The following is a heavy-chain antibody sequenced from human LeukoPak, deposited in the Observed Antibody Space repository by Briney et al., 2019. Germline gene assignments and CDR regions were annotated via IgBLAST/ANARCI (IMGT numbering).Heavy chain of an antibody. CDR2: ISNSGDIT. Sequence: GGSLRLSCAASGFIFSSYSMTWVRQAPGKGLEWVSVISNSGDITYYADSVKGRFTISRDNSKNTLYLQMNGLRAEDTAVYYCAYHRSGWYDYWGQGTLVTVSS. CDR1: GFIFSSYS. D-gene: IGHD6-19*01. V-gene: IGHV3-23*01. J-gene: IGHJ4*02. CDR3: AYHRSGWYDY.